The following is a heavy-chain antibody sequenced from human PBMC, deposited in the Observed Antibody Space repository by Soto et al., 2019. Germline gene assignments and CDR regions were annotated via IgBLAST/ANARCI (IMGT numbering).Heavy chain of an antibody. Sequence: PGESLQISCKGSGYSFTSYWIGWVRQMPGKGLEWMGIIYPGDSDTRYSPSFQGQVTISADKSISTAYLQWSSLKASDTAMYYCARRLLNGYGPYTDFDYWGQGTLVTVSS. CDR2: IYPGDSDT. CDR1: GYSFTSYW. CDR3: ARRLLNGYGPYTDFDY. V-gene: IGHV5-51*01. D-gene: IGHD3-9*01. J-gene: IGHJ4*02.